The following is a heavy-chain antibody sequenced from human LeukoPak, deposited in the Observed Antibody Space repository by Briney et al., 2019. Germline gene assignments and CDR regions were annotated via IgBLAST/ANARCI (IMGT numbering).Heavy chain of an antibody. CDR2: ISSSSSYI. V-gene: IGHV3-21*01. J-gene: IGHJ6*02. CDR1: GFTFTSYS. D-gene: IGHD3/OR15-3a*01. CDR3: ARDLVGPGDYYYYGMDV. Sequence: GGSLRLSCAASGFTFTSYSMNWVRQAPGKGLEWVSSISSSSSYIYYADSVKGRFTISRDNSKNTLYLQMNSLRAEDTAVYYCARDLVGPGDYYYYGMDVWGQGTTVTVSS.